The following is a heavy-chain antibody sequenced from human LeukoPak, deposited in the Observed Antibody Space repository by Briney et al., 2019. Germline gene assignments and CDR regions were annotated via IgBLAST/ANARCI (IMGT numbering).Heavy chain of an antibody. Sequence: TLSLTCAVSGGSISSSNWWSWARQAPGKGLEWVSVIAYDGSNKYSADSLKGRFTISRDNSNNTVYLQMNSLRAEDTAIYYCAKYSRAGAYDRHNEIDYWGQGALVTVSS. J-gene: IGHJ4*02. D-gene: IGHD3-22*01. V-gene: IGHV3-30*18. CDR2: IAYDGSNK. CDR3: AKYSRAGAYDRHNEIDY. CDR1: GGSISSSN.